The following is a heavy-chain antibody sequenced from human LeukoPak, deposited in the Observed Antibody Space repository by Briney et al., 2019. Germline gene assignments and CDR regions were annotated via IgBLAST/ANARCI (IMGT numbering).Heavy chain of an antibody. Sequence: SVKASCKASGGTFSGYAISWVRQAPGQGLEWMGRIIPIFGTANYAQKFQGRVTITADKSTSTAYMELSSLRSEDTAVYYCALRSMLWFGESGVWFDPWGQGTLVTVSS. J-gene: IGHJ5*02. V-gene: IGHV1-69*06. CDR3: ALRSMLWFGESGVWFDP. D-gene: IGHD3-10*01. CDR1: GGTFSGYA. CDR2: IIPIFGTA.